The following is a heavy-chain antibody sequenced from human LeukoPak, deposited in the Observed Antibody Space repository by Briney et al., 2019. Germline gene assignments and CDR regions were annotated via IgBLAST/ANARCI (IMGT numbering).Heavy chain of an antibody. J-gene: IGHJ4*02. CDR2: IRYDGSNK. Sequence: PGGFLRLSCAASGFTFSSYGMHWVRQAPGKGLEWVAFIRYDGSNKYYADSVKGRFTISRDNSKNTLYLQMNSLRPEDTAVYYCAKDPVAVAVTYFDYWGQGTLVTVSS. CDR3: AKDPVAVAVTYFDY. V-gene: IGHV3-30*02. D-gene: IGHD6-19*01. CDR1: GFTFSSYG.